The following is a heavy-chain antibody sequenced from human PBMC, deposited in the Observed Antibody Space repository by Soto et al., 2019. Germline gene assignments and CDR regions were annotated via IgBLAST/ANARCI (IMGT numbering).Heavy chain of an antibody. CDR1: GYTFTSYA. J-gene: IGHJ6*03. V-gene: IGHV1-3*01. CDR2: INAGNGNT. Sequence: ASVKVSCKASGYTFTSYAMHWVRQAPGQRLEWMGWINAGNGNTKYSQKFQSRVTITRDTSASTAYMELSSLRSEDTAVYYCARDPADRYYYYYYMDVWGKGTTVTVSS. CDR3: ARDPADRYYYYYYMDV.